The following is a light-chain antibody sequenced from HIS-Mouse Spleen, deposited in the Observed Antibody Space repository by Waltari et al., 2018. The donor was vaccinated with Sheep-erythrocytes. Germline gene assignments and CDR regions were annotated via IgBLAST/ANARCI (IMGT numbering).Light chain of an antibody. CDR1: SSDVGGYNC. CDR3: CSYAGSYNHV. V-gene: IGLV2-11*01. Sequence: QSALTQPRSVSGSPGQSVTISCTGTSSDVGGYNCVSWYQQHPGKAPKLMIYDVSKRPSGGPDRFAGSKSGNTASLTISGLQAEDEADYYCCSYAGSYNHVFATGTKVTVL. CDR2: DVS. J-gene: IGLJ1*01.